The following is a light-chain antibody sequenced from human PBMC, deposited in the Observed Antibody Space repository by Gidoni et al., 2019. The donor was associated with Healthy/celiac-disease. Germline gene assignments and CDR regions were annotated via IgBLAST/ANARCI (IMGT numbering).Light chain of an antibody. CDR3: QQRSNWLYT. CDR2: DAS. Sequence: DIVLTQSPATLSLSPGERATLSCRASQSVSSYLAWYQQKPGQAPRLLIYDASNRATGIPARFSGSGSETDFTLTISSLEPEDFAVYYCQQRSNWLYTFGQXTKLEIK. J-gene: IGKJ2*01. V-gene: IGKV3-11*01. CDR1: QSVSSY.